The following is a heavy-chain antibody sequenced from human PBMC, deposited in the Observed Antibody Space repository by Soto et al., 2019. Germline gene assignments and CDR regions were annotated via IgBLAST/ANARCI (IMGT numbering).Heavy chain of an antibody. CDR2: ISSSSSYT. V-gene: IGHV3-11*05. Sequence: GGSLRLSCAASGFTFSDYYMSWIRQAPGKGLEWVSYISSSSSYTNYADSVKGRFTISRDNAKNSLYLQMNSLRAEDTAVYYCARVGQDILTGSLYYGMDVWGQGTTVTVSS. J-gene: IGHJ6*02. CDR3: ARVGQDILTGSLYYGMDV. CDR1: GFTFSDYY. D-gene: IGHD3-9*01.